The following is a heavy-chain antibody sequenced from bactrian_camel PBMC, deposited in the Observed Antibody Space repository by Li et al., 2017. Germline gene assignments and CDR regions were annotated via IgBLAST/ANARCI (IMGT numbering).Heavy chain of an antibody. CDR1: GFTFDDYA. CDR2: ISWSGDST. CDR3: ATVTSTMRVQRPDRDFGY. J-gene: IGHJ6*01. D-gene: IGHD4*01. V-gene: IGHV3-1*01. Sequence: VQLVESGGGLVQPGGSLRLSCAASGFTFDDYAMGWIRQAPGKGLEWVSAISWSGDSTNYADSVKGQFTIYRDNAKNTVYLQMNSLKPEDTAVYYCATVTSTMRVQRPDRDFGYWGKGTQVTVS.